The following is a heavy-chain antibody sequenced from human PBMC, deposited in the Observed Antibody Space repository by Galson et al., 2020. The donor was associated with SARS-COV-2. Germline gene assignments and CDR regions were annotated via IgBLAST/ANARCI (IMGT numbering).Heavy chain of an antibody. CDR1: GGSISGHY. Sequence: SETLSLTCTVSGGSISGHYWSWIRQAPGKGLEWIGHVYNSGSTNYNPSLKSRVTISVDTSKNQFSLELNSVTAADTAVYYCARDVAVAGSNGYWGQGTLVTVSS. CDR3: ARDVAVAGSNGY. V-gene: IGHV4-59*11. J-gene: IGHJ4*02. D-gene: IGHD6-19*01. CDR2: VYNSGST.